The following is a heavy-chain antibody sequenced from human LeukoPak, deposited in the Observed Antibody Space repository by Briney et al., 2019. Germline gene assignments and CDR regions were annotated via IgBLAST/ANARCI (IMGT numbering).Heavy chain of an antibody. CDR1: GGSISSYY. Sequence: SETLSLTCTVSGGSISSYYWSWIRQPAGKGLEWIGRIYTSGSTNYNPSLKSRVTMSVDTSKNQFSLKLSSVTAADTAVYYCARGGDFGVVTPFDYWGQGTLVTVSS. V-gene: IGHV4-4*07. CDR2: IYTSGST. D-gene: IGHD3-3*01. CDR3: ARGGDFGVVTPFDY. J-gene: IGHJ4*02.